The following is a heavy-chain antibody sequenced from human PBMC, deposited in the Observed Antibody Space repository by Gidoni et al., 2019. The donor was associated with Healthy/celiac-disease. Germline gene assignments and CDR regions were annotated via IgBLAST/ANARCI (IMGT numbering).Heavy chain of an antibody. D-gene: IGHD3-3*02. CDR2: FDPEDGET. CDR1: GYTLTELS. Sequence: QVQLVQSGAEVKKPGASVKVSCKVSGYTLTELSMHWVRQAPGKGLEWMGGFDPEDGETIYAQKFQGRVTMTEDTSTDTAYMELSSLRSEDTAVYYCASFHFWSGYWVYAFDIWGQGTMVTVSS. CDR3: ASFHFWSGYWVYAFDI. J-gene: IGHJ3*02. V-gene: IGHV1-24*01.